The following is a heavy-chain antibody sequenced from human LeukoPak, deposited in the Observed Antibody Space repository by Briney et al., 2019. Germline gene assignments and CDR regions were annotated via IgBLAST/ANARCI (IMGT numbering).Heavy chain of an antibody. CDR1: GYTFTPYY. V-gene: IGHV1-2*02. J-gene: IGHJ4*02. D-gene: IGHD3-3*01. CDR2: INPDSGGT. CDR3: ARDRGDFWSGYYYYFDY. Sequence: ASLKVSCKASGYTFTPYYIRWVRQAPGQGREWMGWINPDSGGTKYAQKFQGRVTMTRGTTINTADMEMSRLRSDDTAVYYCARDRGDFWSGYYYYFDYWGQGTLVTISS.